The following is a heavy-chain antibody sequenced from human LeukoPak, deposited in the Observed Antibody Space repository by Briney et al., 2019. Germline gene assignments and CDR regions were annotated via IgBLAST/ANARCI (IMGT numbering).Heavy chain of an antibody. D-gene: IGHD2-8*01. V-gene: IGHV3-48*04. CDR2: ISSSSSTI. CDR1: GFTFSSYS. Sequence: PGGSLRLSCAASGFTFSSYSMNWVRQAPGKGLEWVSYISSSSSTIYYADSVKGRFTISRDNAKNSLYLQMNSLRAEDTAVYYCARGDGFDYWGQGTLVTVSS. J-gene: IGHJ4*02. CDR3: ARGDGFDY.